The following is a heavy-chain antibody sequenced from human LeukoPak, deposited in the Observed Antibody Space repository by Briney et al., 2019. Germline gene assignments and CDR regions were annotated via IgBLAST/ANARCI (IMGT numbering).Heavy chain of an antibody. CDR2: IYYSGSA. CDR1: GGSISTSTYY. CDR3: ARHRDSSSTIDY. J-gene: IGHJ4*02. Sequence: SETLSLTCTVSGGSISTSTYYWGWIRQPPGKGLEWIGTIYYSGSAYYNPSLKSRVTISVDTSKNQFSLKLSSVTAADTAVYYCARHRDSSSTIDYWGRGTLVTVSS. V-gene: IGHV4-39*01. D-gene: IGHD6-6*01.